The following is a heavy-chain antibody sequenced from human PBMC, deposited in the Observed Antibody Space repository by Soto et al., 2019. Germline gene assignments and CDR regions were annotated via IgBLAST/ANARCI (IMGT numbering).Heavy chain of an antibody. D-gene: IGHD3-22*01. J-gene: IGHJ6*02. V-gene: IGHV5-51*01. CDR1: GYSFTSYW. CDR3: AREPPRRNPADSSGTATYGMDV. CDR2: IYPGDSDT. Sequence: GESLKISCKGSGYSFTSYWIGWVRQVPGKGLEWMGIIYPGDSDTRYSPSFQGQVTISADKSISTAYLQWSSLKASDTAMYYCAREPPRRNPADSSGTATYGMDVWGQGTTVTVSS.